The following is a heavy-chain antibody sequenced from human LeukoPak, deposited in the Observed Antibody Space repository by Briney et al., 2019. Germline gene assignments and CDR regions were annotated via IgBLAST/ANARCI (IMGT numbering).Heavy chain of an antibody. D-gene: IGHD3-10*01. CDR1: GYTFTGYY. V-gene: IGHV1-2*02. Sequence: ASVKVSCKASGYTFTGYYMHWVRQAPGQGLEWMGCINPNSGGTNYAQKFQGRVTMTRDTSISTAYMDLSRLRSDDTAVYYCARDPGGVTYYYGPNWFDPWGQGTLVTVSS. J-gene: IGHJ5*02. CDR3: ARDPGGVTYYYGPNWFDP. CDR2: INPNSGGT.